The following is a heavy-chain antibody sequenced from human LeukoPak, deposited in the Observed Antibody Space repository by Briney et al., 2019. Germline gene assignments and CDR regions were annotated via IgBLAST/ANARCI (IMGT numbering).Heavy chain of an antibody. D-gene: IGHD2-2*01. CDR3: ARYDCSSTSCRPFDY. V-gene: IGHV1-69*04. CDR1: GGTFSSYA. J-gene: IGHJ4*02. CDR2: IIPILGIA. Sequence: SVNVSCKASGGTFSSYAISWVRQAPGQGLEWMGRIIPILGIANYAQKFQGRVTITADKSTSTAYMELSRLRSDDTAVYYCARYDCSSTSCRPFDYWGQGTLVTVSS.